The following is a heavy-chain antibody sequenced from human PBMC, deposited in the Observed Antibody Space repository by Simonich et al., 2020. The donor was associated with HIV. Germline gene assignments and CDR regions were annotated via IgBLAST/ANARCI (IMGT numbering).Heavy chain of an antibody. V-gene: IGHV4-39*01. CDR3: ARQGGAIGLGY. D-gene: IGHD7-27*01. CDR1: GGSISSSRYY. CDR2: IYYSGNT. J-gene: IGHJ4*02. Sequence: QLQLQESGPGLVKPSETLSLTCTVSGGSISSSRYYWGWIRQPPGKGLEWIGSIYYSGNTYYKPSLKSRLTISVDTSKNQFSLKLSSVTAADTAVYYCARQGGAIGLGYWGQGTLVTVSS.